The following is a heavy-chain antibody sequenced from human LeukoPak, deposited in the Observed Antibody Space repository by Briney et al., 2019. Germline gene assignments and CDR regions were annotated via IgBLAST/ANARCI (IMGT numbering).Heavy chain of an antibody. CDR3: ARESYDFWSGYYKYYYYYYMDV. CDR2: INWNGGST. D-gene: IGHD3-3*01. Sequence: GGSLRLSCAASGFTFSDYYMSWIRQAPGKGLEWVSGINWNGGSTGYADSVKGRFTISRDNAKNSLYLQMNSLRAEDTALYYCARESYDFWSGYYKYYYYYYMDVWGKGTTVTVS. J-gene: IGHJ6*03. CDR1: GFTFSDYY. V-gene: IGHV3-20*04.